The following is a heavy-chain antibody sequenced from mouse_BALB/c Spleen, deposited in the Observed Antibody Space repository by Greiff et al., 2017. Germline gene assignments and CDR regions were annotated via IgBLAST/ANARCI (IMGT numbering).Heavy chain of an antibody. V-gene: IGHV1-54*01. J-gene: IGHJ3*01. CDR2: INPGSGGT. CDR3: ARATYYSFAY. D-gene: IGHD2-10*01. CDR1: GYAFTNYL. Sequence: QVQLQQSGAELVRPGTSVKVSCKASGYAFTNYLIEWVKQRPGQGLEWIGVINPGSGGTNYNEKFKGKATLTADKSSSTAYMQLSSLTSDDSAVYFCARATYYSFAYWGQGTLVTVSA.